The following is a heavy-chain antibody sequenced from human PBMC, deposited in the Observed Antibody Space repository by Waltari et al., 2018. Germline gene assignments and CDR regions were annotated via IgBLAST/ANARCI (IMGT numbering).Heavy chain of an antibody. CDR2: IGSTYYGNS. CDR3: ARHDFWSDRNWFDP. V-gene: IGHV4-39*01. CDR1: GGSVTTTGSY. J-gene: IGHJ5*02. Sequence: QVHLQESGPGLVKSSETLSLTCSVPGGSVTTTGSYGGWIRHPPGKGLEWIGSIGSTYYGNSNYNPSLASRVSISVEKSKNQVLLKLTSVTAADTAVYYCARHDFWSDRNWFDPWGQGTQVTVSS. D-gene: IGHD3-3*01.